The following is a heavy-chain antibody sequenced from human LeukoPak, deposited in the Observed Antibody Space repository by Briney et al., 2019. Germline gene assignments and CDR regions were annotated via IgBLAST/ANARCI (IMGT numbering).Heavy chain of an antibody. CDR3: ARIYGDYVYYYYMDV. D-gene: IGHD4-17*01. V-gene: IGHV4-39*01. Sequence: SETLSLTCTVSGGSISSSSYYWGWLRQPPGKGLEWIGSIYYSGSTYYNPSLKRRVTISVDTSKNQFSLKLSSVTAADTAVYYCARIYGDYVYYYYMDVWGKGTTVTVSS. J-gene: IGHJ6*03. CDR1: GGSISSSSYY. CDR2: IYYSGST.